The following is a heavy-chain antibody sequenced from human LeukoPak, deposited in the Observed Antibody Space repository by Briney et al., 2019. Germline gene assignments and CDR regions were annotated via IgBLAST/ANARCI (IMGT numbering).Heavy chain of an antibody. Sequence: ASVNVSCKASGYTFTGYYMHWVRQAPGQGLEWMGWINPNSGGTNYAQKFQGRVTMTRDTFISTAYMELSRLRSDDTAVYYCAREDCSITSCYFPFLGWFDPWGQGTLVTVPS. D-gene: IGHD2-2*01. CDR2: INPNSGGT. CDR1: GYTFTGYY. CDR3: AREDCSITSCYFPFLGWFDP. V-gene: IGHV1-2*02. J-gene: IGHJ5*02.